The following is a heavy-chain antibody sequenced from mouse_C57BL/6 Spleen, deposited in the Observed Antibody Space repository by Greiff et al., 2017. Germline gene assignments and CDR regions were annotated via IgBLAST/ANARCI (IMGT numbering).Heavy chain of an antibody. CDR2: ISYDGSN. Sequence: VQLQQSGPGLVKPSPSLSLTCSVTGYSITSGYYWNWIRQFPGNKLEWMGYISYDGSNNYNPSLKNRISITRDTSKNQFFLKLNSVTTEDTATYDCARANWDVRDDWGQGASVTVSS. CDR1: GYSITSGYY. CDR3: ARANWDVRDD. V-gene: IGHV3-6*01. J-gene: IGHJ4*01. D-gene: IGHD4-1*01.